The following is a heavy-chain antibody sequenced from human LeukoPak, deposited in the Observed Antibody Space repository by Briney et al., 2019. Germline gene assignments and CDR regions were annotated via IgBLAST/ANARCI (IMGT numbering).Heavy chain of an antibody. CDR3: AREVILTGYYLGWYFDL. J-gene: IGHJ2*01. CDR1: GFTFSNAW. V-gene: IGHV3-30*02. CDR2: IRYDGSNK. Sequence: PGGSLRLSCAASGFTFSNAWMSWVRQAPGKGLEWVAFIRYDGSNKYYADSVKGRFTISRDNAKNSLYLQMNSLRAEDTAVYYCAREVILTGYYLGWYFDLWGRGTLVTVSS. D-gene: IGHD3-9*01.